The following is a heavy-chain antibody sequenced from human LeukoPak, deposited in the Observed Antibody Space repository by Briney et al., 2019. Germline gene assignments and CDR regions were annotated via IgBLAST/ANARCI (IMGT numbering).Heavy chain of an antibody. CDR2: ISDSGVST. J-gene: IGHJ4*02. V-gene: IGHV3-23*01. Sequence: GGSLRLSCAASGFTFTNYAMSWVRQAPGKGLEWVSAISDSGVSTYYADSVKGRFTISRDNSKNTLYLQVNSLRAEDTAVYYCAKTSRNYYDTSGHSGWDYWGQGTLVTVSP. CDR3: AKTSRNYYDTSGHSGWDY. CDR1: GFTFTNYA. D-gene: IGHD3-22*01.